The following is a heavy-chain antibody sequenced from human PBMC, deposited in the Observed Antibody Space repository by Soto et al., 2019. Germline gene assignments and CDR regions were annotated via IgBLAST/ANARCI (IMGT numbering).Heavy chain of an antibody. Sequence: QVQLQESGPGLVKPSETLSLTCTVSGGSISSYYWCWIRQPPGKGLEWIGYIYYSGSTNDNPSLTSRVGTSVAPSKNQFSLKLRSVTAADPALNYCASRYGSACDIWGPGTMVTVAS. J-gene: IGHJ3*02. D-gene: IGHD3-10*01. CDR2: IYYSGST. V-gene: IGHV4-59*01. CDR1: GGSISSYY. CDR3: ASRYGSACDI.